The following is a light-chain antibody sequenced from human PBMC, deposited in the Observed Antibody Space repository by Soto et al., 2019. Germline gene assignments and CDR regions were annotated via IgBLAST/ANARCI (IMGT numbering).Light chain of an antibody. V-gene: IGKV3-20*01. J-gene: IGKJ2*01. Sequence: IVLTQSPGTLALSPGERATFSCRASQSVSSNYLAWYQQKPGQAPRLLIYGASSRATGNPDRFSGSGSGTAFTLTISRLEPEDFAVYYCQQYSNSPYTFGQGTKLEIK. CDR2: GAS. CDR1: QSVSSNY. CDR3: QQYSNSPYT.